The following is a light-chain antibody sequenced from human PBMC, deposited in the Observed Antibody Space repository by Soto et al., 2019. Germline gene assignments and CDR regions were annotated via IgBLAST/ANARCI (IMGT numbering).Light chain of an antibody. CDR2: GAS. J-gene: IGKJ1*01. V-gene: IGKV3-20*01. CDR3: QQYGNSPRT. CDR1: QSVSSSY. Sequence: EIVLTQSPGTLSLSPGERATLSCRASQSVSSSYLAWYQQKPGQAPRLLIYGASSRATGIPDRFSDIGSGTDFTLTISRLEPEDFAVYYCQQYGNSPRTFGQGTKVEIK.